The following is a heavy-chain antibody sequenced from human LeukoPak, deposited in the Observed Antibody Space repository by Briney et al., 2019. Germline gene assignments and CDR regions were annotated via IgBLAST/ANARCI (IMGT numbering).Heavy chain of an antibody. CDR1: GFSFSTYW. CDR3: ASEATGDALDY. D-gene: IGHD7-27*01. CDR2: IKEDGSDK. V-gene: IGHV3-7*04. J-gene: IGHJ4*02. Sequence: GGSLRLSCAASGFSFSTYWMTWVRQAPGKGLEWVANIKEDGSDKYYLDSVKGRFTISRDNAKKSLYLQVTSLRVEDTAVYYCASEATGDALDYWGQGTLVTVSS.